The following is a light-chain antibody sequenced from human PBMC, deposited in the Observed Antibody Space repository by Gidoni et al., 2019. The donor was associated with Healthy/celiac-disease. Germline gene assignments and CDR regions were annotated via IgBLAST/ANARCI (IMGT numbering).Light chain of an antibody. J-gene: IGKJ4*01. V-gene: IGKV1-9*01. CDR2: DAS. Sequence: DIQLTQSPSFLSASVGDRVTITCRASQGISSYLAWYQQKPGKAPKLLIYDASTLQSGVPSRSSGSGSGTEFTLTISSLQPEDFATYYCQQLSSYPLFGGGTKVEIK. CDR1: QGISSY. CDR3: QQLSSYPL.